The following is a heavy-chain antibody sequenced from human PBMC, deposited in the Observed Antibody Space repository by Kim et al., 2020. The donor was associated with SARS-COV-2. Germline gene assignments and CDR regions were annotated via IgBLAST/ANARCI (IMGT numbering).Heavy chain of an antibody. CDR1: GYTFTSYA. CDR3: ARVVVRGVNWFDP. J-gene: IGHJ5*02. D-gene: IGHD3-10*01. V-gene: IGHV1-3*01. Sequence: ASVKVSCKASGYTFTSYAMHWVRQAPGQRLEWMGWINAGNGNTKYSQKFQGRVTITRDTSASTAYMELSSLRSEDTAVYYCARVVVRGVNWFDPWGQGTLVTVSS. CDR2: INAGNGNT.